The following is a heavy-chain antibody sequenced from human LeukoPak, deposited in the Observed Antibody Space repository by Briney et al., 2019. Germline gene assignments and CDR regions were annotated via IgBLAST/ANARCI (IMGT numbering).Heavy chain of an antibody. Sequence: GASVKVSCKASGYTFTSYDINWVRQATGQGLEWMGWMNPNSGNTGYAQKFQGRVTMTRNTSISTAYMELSSLRSEDTAVYYCARGRISSGWYRRDYWGQGTLVTVSS. J-gene: IGHJ4*02. CDR3: ARGRISSGWYRRDY. CDR2: MNPNSGNT. V-gene: IGHV1-8*01. CDR1: GYTFTSYD. D-gene: IGHD6-19*01.